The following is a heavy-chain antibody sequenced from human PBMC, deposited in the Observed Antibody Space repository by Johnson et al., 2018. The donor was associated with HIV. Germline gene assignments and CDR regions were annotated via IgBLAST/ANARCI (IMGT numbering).Heavy chain of an antibody. J-gene: IGHJ3*02. CDR3: ARDHSSGWWSGAFDI. D-gene: IGHD6-19*01. Sequence: QVQLMESGGGVVQPGRSLRLSCAASGFTFSSYAMHWVRQAPGKGLEWVAVISYDGSNKYYADSVKGRFTISRDNYKNTLYLQMNSLRAEDTAVYYCARDHSSGWWSGAFDIWGQGTMVTVSS. V-gene: IGHV3-30-3*01. CDR1: GFTFSSYA. CDR2: ISYDGSNK.